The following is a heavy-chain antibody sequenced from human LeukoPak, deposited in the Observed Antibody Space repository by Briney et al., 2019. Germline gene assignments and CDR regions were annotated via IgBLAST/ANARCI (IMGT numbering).Heavy chain of an antibody. V-gene: IGHV4-59*01. D-gene: IGHD3-3*01. Sequence: PSETLSLTCTVSGGSISSYYWSWIRQPPGKGLEWIGYIYYSGSTNYNPSLKSRVTISVDTSKNQFSLKLSSVTAADTAVYYCARDRDPLTFEWGSSNWYFDLWGRGTLVTVSS. J-gene: IGHJ2*01. CDR3: ARDRDPLTFEWGSSNWYFDL. CDR1: GGSISSYY. CDR2: IYYSGST.